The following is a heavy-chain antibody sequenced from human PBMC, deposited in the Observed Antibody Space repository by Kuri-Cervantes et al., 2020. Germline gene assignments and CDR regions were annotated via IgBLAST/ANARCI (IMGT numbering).Heavy chain of an antibody. CDR3: ARTAPVAFDAFEI. D-gene: IGHD2-21*01. CDR2: INPNSGDT. V-gene: IGHV1-2*02. J-gene: IGHJ3*02. CDR1: GYTFTGYY. Sequence: GGSLRLSCKASGYTFTGYYIHWVRQAPGQGLEWMGWINPNSGDTSYAQKFQGRVTMTRDTSISTAYMELNRLTSDDTAVYYCARTAPVAFDAFEIWGQGTVVTVSS.